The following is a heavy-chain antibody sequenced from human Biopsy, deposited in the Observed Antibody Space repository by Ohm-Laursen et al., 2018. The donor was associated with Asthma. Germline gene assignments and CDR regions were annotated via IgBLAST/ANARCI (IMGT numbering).Heavy chain of an antibody. V-gene: IGHV4-39*01. J-gene: IGHJ6*02. CDR2: IYYSGTT. D-gene: IGHD6-13*01. CDR3: VRGSSSWHHGPFHYYYGLDV. CDR1: SGSGGYMRSGNYY. Sequence: SETLSLTCSLSSGSGGYMRSGNYYWGWIRQPPGKGLEWIGSIYYSGTTYYNPSLESRVPVSADTSKKQFSQKLTSVTAADTAVYYCVRGSSSWHHGPFHYYYGLDVWGQGTTATVSS.